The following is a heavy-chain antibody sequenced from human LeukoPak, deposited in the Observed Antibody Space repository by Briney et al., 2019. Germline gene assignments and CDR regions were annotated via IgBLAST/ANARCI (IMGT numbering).Heavy chain of an antibody. CDR1: LYSLTRHV. CDR3: ARVFFNSGINPKMCDAFDI. Sequence: GSVKDSCKDSLYSLTRHVLSWLRPAPGQGLEGLGWASTYSDFTSYTHQFQGRVTITTDTYTNPTFMELRSLRSDDTAVYYRARVFFNSGINPKMCDAFDIGGQGTVVAVSS. D-gene: IGHD4-23*01. V-gene: IGHV1-18*01. J-gene: IGHJ3*02. CDR2: ASTYSDFT.